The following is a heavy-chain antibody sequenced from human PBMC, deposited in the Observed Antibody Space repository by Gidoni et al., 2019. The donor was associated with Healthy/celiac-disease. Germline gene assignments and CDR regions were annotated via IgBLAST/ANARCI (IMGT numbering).Heavy chain of an antibody. D-gene: IGHD4-4*01. CDR1: GFTFSRYG. V-gene: IGHV3-30*18. J-gene: IGHJ4*02. CDR3: AKCYSNYDVCNFDY. CDR2: ISYDGSNK. Sequence: QVQLVESGGGVVQPGRSLRLSCAASGFTFSRYGMHWVRQAPGKGLEWVAVISYDGSNKYYADSVKGRFTISRDNSKNTLYLQMNSLRAEDTAVYYCAKCYSNYDVCNFDYWGQGTLVTVSS.